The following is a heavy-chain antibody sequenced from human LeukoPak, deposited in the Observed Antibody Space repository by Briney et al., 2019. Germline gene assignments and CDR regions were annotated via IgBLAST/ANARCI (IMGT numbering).Heavy chain of an antibody. Sequence: ASVKVSCKASGYTFTCYYMHWVRQAPGQGLEWMGWIDPNSGGTNYAQKFQGRVTMTRDTSISTAYMELSRLRSDDTAVYYCARGRGAVPAANFNWFDPWGQGTLVTVSS. J-gene: IGHJ5*02. CDR1: GYTFTCYY. CDR2: IDPNSGGT. CDR3: ARGRGAVPAANFNWFDP. V-gene: IGHV1-2*02. D-gene: IGHD2-2*01.